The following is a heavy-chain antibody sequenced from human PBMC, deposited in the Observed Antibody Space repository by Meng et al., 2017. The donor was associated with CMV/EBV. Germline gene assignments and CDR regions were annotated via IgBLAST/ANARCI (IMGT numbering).Heavy chain of an antibody. CDR2: IYYSGST. CDR3: AREGMVGYYYYYGMDV. D-gene: IGHD1-26*01. Sequence: SETLSLTCTVSGGSISSSSYYWGWIRQPPGKGLEWIGSIYYSGSTYYNPSLKSRVTISVDTPKNQFSLKLSSVTAADTAVYYCAREGMVGYYYYYGMDVWGQGTTVTVSS. V-gene: IGHV4-39*07. CDR1: GGSISSSSYY. J-gene: IGHJ6*02.